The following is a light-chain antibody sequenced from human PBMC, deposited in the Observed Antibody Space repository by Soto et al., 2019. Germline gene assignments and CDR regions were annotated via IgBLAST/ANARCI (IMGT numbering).Light chain of an antibody. CDR1: QSLNSR. J-gene: IGKJ4*01. Sequence: EIQVTQSPTALSESVEDRVTSTCRVTQSLNSRLAWYQHRPGKAPKHLIYDASTLESGVPSRFSGSGSGTEFTITINNLQPDDFATYYCQQYNSYSLHTFGGGTKV. CDR3: QQYNSYSLHT. V-gene: IGKV1-5*01. CDR2: DAS.